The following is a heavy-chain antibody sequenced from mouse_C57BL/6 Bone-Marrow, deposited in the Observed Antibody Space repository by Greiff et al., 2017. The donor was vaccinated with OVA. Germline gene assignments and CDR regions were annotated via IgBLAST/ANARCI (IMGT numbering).Heavy chain of an antibody. CDR1: GYAFSSSW. CDR2: IYPGDGDT. D-gene: IGHD1-1*01. CDR3: ARGLLRFYFDD. J-gene: IGHJ2*01. Sequence: QVQLQQSGPELVKPGASVKISCKASGYAFSSSWMNWVKQRPGKGLEWIGRIYPGDGDTNYNGKFKGKATLTADKSSSTAYMQLSSLTSEDSAVYFCARGLLRFYFDDWGKGTTLTVSS. V-gene: IGHV1-82*01.